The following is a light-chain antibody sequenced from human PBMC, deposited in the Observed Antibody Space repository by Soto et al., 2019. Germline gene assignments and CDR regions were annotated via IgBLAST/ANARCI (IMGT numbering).Light chain of an antibody. CDR2: GAS. V-gene: IGKV3-15*01. J-gene: IGKJ5*01. CDR3: QQYNNWPIT. Sequence: EIVMTQSPATLSVSLGERATLSCRASQSVSSNLAWYQQKPGQAPRLLIYGASTRATGIPDRFSGSGSGTEFTLTISSLQSEDFAVYYCQQYNNWPITFGQGTRLGIK. CDR1: QSVSSN.